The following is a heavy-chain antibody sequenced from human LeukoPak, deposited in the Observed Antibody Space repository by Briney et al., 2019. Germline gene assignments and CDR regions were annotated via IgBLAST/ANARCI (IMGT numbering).Heavy chain of an antibody. J-gene: IGHJ4*02. CDR1: GFTFSSYG. D-gene: IGHD4-17*01. CDR2: IRYDGSNK. CDR3: AKGITVTYSYYFDY. V-gene: IGHV3-30*02. Sequence: GGSLRLSCAASGFTFSSYGMHWVRQAPGKRLGWVAFIRYDGSNKYYADSVKGRFTISRDNSKNTLYLQMNSLRAEDTAVYYCAKGITVTYSYYFDYWGQGTLVTVSS.